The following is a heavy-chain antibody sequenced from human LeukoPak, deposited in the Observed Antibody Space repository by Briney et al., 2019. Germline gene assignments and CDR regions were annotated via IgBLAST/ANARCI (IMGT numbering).Heavy chain of an antibody. CDR3: AKDIGIRGVSRGGFDY. J-gene: IGHJ4*02. V-gene: IGHV3-9*01. CDR2: ISWNSGSI. Sequence: GGSLRLSCAASGFTFDDYAMHWVRQAPGKGLEWVSGISWNSGSIGYADSVKGRFTISRDNAKNSLYLQMNSLRAEDTALYYCAKDIGIRGVSRGGFDYWGQGTLVTVSS. D-gene: IGHD3-10*01. CDR1: GFTFDDYA.